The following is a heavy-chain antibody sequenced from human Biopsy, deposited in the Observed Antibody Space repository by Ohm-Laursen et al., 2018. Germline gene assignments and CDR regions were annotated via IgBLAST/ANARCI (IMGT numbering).Heavy chain of an antibody. CDR1: DGSINSNDYY. CDR2: VHYSGAP. Sequence: SETLSLTCIVSDGSINSNDYYWGWIRQAPGKGLEWLGSVHYSGAPCNKPPLTSRATISVDTPKNQFFLKLRSATAADTAVYYCARPLRGGEYEGFDLWGPGTMVSVSP. CDR3: ARPLRGGEYEGFDL. J-gene: IGHJ3*01. V-gene: IGHV4-39*01. D-gene: IGHD4-17*01.